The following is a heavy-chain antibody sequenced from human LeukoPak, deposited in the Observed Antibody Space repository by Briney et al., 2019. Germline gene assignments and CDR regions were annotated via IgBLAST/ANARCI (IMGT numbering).Heavy chain of an antibody. CDR2: ISYDGSNK. CDR3: ARDCSSTNCYGNY. CDR1: GFTFSSYA. D-gene: IGHD2-2*01. J-gene: IGHJ4*02. Sequence: GGSLRLSCAASGFTFSSYAMHWVRQAPGKGLEWVAVISYDGSNKYYADSVKGRFTISRDNSKNTLYLQMNSLRAEDTAVYYCARDCSSTNCYGNYWGQGTLVTVSS. V-gene: IGHV3-30-3*01.